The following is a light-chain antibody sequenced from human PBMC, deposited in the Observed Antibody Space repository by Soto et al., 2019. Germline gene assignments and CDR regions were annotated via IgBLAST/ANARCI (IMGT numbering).Light chain of an antibody. CDR3: LLYNGGAPPYV. CDR2: TTS. J-gene: IGLJ1*01. CDR1: TGAVTSGYY. V-gene: IGLV7-43*01. Sequence: QAVVTQEPSLTVSPGGTVTLTCASSTGAVTSGYYPNWFQQKPGQAPRALIYTTSNTHSWTPARFSGSLLGDKAALTLSGVQPEDEAEYYGLLYNGGAPPYVFGTGTKLTVL.